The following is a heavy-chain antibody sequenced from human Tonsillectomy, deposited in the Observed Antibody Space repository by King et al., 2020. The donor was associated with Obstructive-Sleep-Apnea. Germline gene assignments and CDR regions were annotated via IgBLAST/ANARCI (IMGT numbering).Heavy chain of an antibody. V-gene: IGHV4-39*07. J-gene: IGHJ4*02. CDR2: IYYSGST. CDR1: GGSISSSSYY. CDR3: ARGRRGGDYYFDY. D-gene: IGHD2-21*01. Sequence: HLQLQESGPGLVKPSETLSLTCTVSGGSISSSSYYWGWIRQPPGKGLEWIGSIYYSGSTYYNPSPKSRATISVDTSKNQFSLKLNSLTAADTAVYYCARGRRGGDYYFDYWGQGTLVTVSS.